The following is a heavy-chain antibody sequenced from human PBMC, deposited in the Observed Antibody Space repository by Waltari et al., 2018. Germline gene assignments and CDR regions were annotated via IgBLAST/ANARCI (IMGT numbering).Heavy chain of an antibody. CDR1: GFTLSTRW. V-gene: IGHV3-7*01. CDR2: INQDGREK. D-gene: IGHD6-13*01. J-gene: IGHJ4*02. CDR3: AMAAGTLY. Sequence: EVQLVESGGGLVQPGGSLRLSCAASGFTLSTRWMSWVRQAPGKGRGWVANINQDGREKYYLDSMKGRVTISRDNAKNSLFLQMDSLRAEDTAVYFCAMAAGTLYWGQGTLVTVSS.